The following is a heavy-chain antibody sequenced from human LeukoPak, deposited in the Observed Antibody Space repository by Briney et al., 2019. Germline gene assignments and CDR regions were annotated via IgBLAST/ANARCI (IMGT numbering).Heavy chain of an antibody. V-gene: IGHV4-31*03. CDR1: GGSISSGGYY. J-gene: IGHJ4*02. D-gene: IGHD1-20*01. CDR2: IYYSGST. CDR3: ARVRNWNPYHTFDY. Sequence: PSETLSLTRTVSGGSISSGGYYWSWIRQHPGKGLEWIGYIYYSGSTYYNPSLKSRVTISVDTSKNQFSLKLSSVTAADTAVYYCARVRNWNPYHTFDYWGQGTLVTVSS.